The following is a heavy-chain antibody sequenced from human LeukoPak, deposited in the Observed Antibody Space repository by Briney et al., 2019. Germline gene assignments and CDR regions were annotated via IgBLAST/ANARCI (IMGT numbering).Heavy chain of an antibody. CDR2: ISYDGSKK. CDR1: GFTFSSYA. D-gene: IGHD5-24*01. Sequence: GGSLRLSCAASGFTFSSYAMHWVRQAPGKGLEWVAVISYDGSKKYYADSVKGRFPISRDNSKNTLYLQMNSLRPEDTAVYYCARGDGYKYWGQGTLVTVSS. CDR3: ARGDGYKY. J-gene: IGHJ4*02. V-gene: IGHV3-30-3*01.